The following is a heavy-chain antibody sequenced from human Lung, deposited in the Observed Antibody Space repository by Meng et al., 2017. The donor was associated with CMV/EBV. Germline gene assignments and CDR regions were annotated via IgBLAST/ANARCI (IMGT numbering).Heavy chain of an antibody. CDR3: AKERIPRAAADFDY. V-gene: IGHV3-30*18. D-gene: IGHD6-25*01. Sequence: QVHLVESGGGVVPPGGSLTLSCTTSGFRFSCYGMQWVRQAPGKGLEWVTVISHDGTVRHYADSVEGRFTIFRENSKNIMYLQMNSLRPDDTAVYYCAKERIPRAAADFDYWGQGTLVTVSS. CDR1: GFRFSCYG. J-gene: IGHJ4*02. CDR2: ISHDGTVR.